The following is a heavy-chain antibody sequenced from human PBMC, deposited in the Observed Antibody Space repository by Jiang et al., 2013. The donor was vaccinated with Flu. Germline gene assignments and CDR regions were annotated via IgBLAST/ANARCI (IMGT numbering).Heavy chain of an antibody. V-gene: IGHV2-5*02. J-gene: IGHJ3*02. Sequence: TFSGFSLSTSGVGVGWIRQPPGKALEWLALIYWDDDKRYSPSLKSGLTITKDTSKNQVVLTMTNMDPVDTATYYCAHSHVLRRTFDIWGQGTMATVSS. CDR1: GFSLSTSGVG. CDR2: IYWDDDK. D-gene: IGHD2-8*01. CDR3: AHSHVLRRTFDI.